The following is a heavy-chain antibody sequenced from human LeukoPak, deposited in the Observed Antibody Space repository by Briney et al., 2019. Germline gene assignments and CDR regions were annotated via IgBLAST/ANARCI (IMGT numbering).Heavy chain of an antibody. V-gene: IGHV3-48*02. CDR1: GFTFSSYS. J-gene: IGHJ4*02. D-gene: IGHD1-26*01. CDR2: ISSSSSTI. CDR3: ASENRELVGTFFDY. Sequence: TGGSLRLSCAASGFTFSSYSMSWVRQAPGKGLEWVSYISSSSSTIYYADSVKGRFTISRDNAKNSLYLQMSSLRDEDTAVYYCASENRELVGTFFDYWGQGTLVTVSS.